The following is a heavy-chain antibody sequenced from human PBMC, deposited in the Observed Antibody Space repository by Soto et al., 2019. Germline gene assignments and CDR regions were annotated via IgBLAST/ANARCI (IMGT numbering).Heavy chain of an antibody. Sequence: EVQLLESGGGLVQPGGSLRLSCAASGFTFSSYAMSWVRQAPGKGLEWVSAISGSGGSTYYADSVKGRFTISRDNSKNTLYRQMNSLRAEDTAVYYCSLTGTSDWFDPWGQGTLVTVSS. V-gene: IGHV3-23*01. CDR3: SLTGTSDWFDP. CDR2: ISGSGGST. CDR1: GFTFSSYA. J-gene: IGHJ5*02. D-gene: IGHD1-20*01.